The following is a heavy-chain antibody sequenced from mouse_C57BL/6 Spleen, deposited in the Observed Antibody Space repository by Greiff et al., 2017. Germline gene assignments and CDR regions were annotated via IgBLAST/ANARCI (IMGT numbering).Heavy chain of an antibody. CDR1: GFSLSTSGMG. Sequence: VTLKVCGPGILQSSQTLSLTCSFSGFSLSTSGMGVSWIRQPSGKGLEWLAHIYWDDDKRYNPSLKSRLTISKDTSRNQVFLKITSVDTADTATYYCARFYYYGSSYYWYFDVWGTGTTVTVSS. V-gene: IGHV8-12*01. CDR3: ARFYYYGSSYYWYFDV. D-gene: IGHD1-1*01. J-gene: IGHJ1*03. CDR2: IYWDDDK.